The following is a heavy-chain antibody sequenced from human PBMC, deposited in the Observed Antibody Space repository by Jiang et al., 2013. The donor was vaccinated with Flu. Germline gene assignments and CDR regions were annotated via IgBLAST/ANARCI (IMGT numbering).Heavy chain of an antibody. D-gene: IGHD3-3*01. CDR2: IDWDDNK. J-gene: IGHJ4*02. CDR3: AHTSYFYYDFSRDYYMAFDY. CDR1: AWSLNSRGLG. Sequence: CSVSAWSLNSRGLGXGWIRQPPGKALEWLALIDWDDNKHFSPRLKNRITVIKDTSKSQVVFTMIDMDSVDTATYYCAHTSYFYYDFSRDYYMAFDYWGPGIVVTVSS. V-gene: IGHV2-5*02.